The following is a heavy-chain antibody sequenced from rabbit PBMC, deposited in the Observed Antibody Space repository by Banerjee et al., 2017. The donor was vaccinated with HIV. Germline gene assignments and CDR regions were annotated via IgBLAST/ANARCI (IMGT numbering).Heavy chain of an antibody. D-gene: IGHD4-1*01. V-gene: IGHV1S45*01. Sequence: QEQLVESGGGLVTPGGTLTLTCTASGSDISSYSISWVRQAPGKGLEWIGCIPIGSGSAQYASWAKGRFTISKTSSTTVTLQMTSLTAADTATYFCARDLAGVVGWNLNLWGPGTLVTVS. CDR2: IPIGSGSA. J-gene: IGHJ4*01. CDR1: GSDISSYS. CDR3: ARDLAGVVGWNLNL.